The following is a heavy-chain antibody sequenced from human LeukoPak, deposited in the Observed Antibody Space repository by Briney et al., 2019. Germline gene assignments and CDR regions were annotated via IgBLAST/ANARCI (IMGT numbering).Heavy chain of an antibody. V-gene: IGHV4-4*07. CDR2: IDTSGST. D-gene: IGHD1-26*01. J-gene: IGHJ6*03. Sequence: PSETLSLTCTVSGASITSFYWNWIRPPAGKGLGWIGRIDTSGSTNYNPSLKSRVTMSVDTSKNQFSLRLSSVTAADTAVYYCARGQWELLRYNYIDVWGKGTTVTVSS. CDR1: GASITSFY. CDR3: ARGQWELLRYNYIDV.